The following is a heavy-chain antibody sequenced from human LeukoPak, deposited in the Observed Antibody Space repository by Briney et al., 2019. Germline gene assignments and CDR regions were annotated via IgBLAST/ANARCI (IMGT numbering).Heavy chain of an antibody. CDR1: KFTFSYAR. CDR2: IKSKTDGGTT. V-gene: IGHV3-15*01. J-gene: IGHJ4*02. Sequence: PGGSLRLSCAVSKFTFSYARMSWVRQAPGKGLEWVGRIKSKTDGGTTDYAAIVKGRFTISRDDSKNTLYLQMNSLKTEDTAVYYCTTEGSSWSFDYWGQGTLVTVSS. D-gene: IGHD6-13*01. CDR3: TTEGSSWSFDY.